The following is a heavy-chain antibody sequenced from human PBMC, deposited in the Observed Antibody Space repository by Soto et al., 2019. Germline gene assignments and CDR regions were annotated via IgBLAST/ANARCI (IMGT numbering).Heavy chain of an antibody. Sequence: ASVKVSCKASGYTFTSYAMHWVRQAPGQRLEWMGWINAGNGNTKYSQKFQGRVTITRDTSASTAYRERSSLRSEDTAVYYFARESASGIQLWLPDAFDIWGQGKMVTVSS. CDR1: GYTFTSYA. CDR2: INAGNGNT. D-gene: IGHD5-18*01. CDR3: ARESASGIQLWLPDAFDI. J-gene: IGHJ3*02. V-gene: IGHV1-3*01.